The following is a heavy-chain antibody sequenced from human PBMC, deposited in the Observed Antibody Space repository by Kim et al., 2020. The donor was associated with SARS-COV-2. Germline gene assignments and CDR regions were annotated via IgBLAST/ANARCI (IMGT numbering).Heavy chain of an antibody. J-gene: IGHJ4*02. V-gene: IGHV4-59*09. CDR2: GST. Sequence: GSTNYNPYPKSRVTISVDTSKNQFSLKLSSVTAADTAVYYCARGGYYFDYWGQGTLVTVSS. CDR3: ARGGYYFDY.